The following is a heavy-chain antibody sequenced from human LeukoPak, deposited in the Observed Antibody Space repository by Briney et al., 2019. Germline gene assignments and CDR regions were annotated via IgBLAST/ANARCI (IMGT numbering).Heavy chain of an antibody. Sequence: GASVKVSCKASGYTFSRYVVHWVRQAPGQRPEWMGWINAGNGGTKYSQNFQGRVTITWDRSANTAYMELSSLTSEDTALYYCVRDDCGYTFYPGGYWGQGTLVAVSS. CDR1: GYTFSRYV. CDR2: INAGNGGT. V-gene: IGHV1-3*01. D-gene: IGHD2-21*01. J-gene: IGHJ4*02. CDR3: VRDDCGYTFYPGGY.